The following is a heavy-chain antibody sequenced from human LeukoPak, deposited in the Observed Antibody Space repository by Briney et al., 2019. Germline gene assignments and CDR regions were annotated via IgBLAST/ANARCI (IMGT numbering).Heavy chain of an antibody. D-gene: IGHD6-13*01. CDR3: ARVVSSSWYGNWFDP. J-gene: IGHJ5*02. Sequence: PSETLSLTCAVSGYSISSGYYWGWIRQPPGKGLEWIGSIYHSGSTYYNPSLKSRVTISVDTSKNQFSLKLSSATAADTAVYYCARVVSSSWYGNWFDPWGQGTLVTVSS. CDR2: IYHSGST. V-gene: IGHV4-38-2*01. CDR1: GYSISSGYY.